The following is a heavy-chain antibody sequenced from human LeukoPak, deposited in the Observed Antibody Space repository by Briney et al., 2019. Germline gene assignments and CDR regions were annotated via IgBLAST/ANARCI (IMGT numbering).Heavy chain of an antibody. CDR1: GGSFSGYY. CDR2: INHSGST. Sequence: SETLSLTCAVYGGSFSGYYWSWIRQPPGKGLGWIGEINHSGSTNYNPSLKSRVTISVDTSKNQFSLKLSSVTAADTAVYYCARKVSPGARFDPWGQGTLVTVSS. D-gene: IGHD4/OR15-4a*01. CDR3: ARKVSPGARFDP. V-gene: IGHV4-34*01. J-gene: IGHJ5*02.